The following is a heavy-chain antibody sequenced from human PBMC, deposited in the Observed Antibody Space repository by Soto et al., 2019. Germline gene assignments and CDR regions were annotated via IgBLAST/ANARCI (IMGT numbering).Heavy chain of an antibody. CDR3: ARDITMVRGVIS. D-gene: IGHD3-10*01. V-gene: IGHV1-69*13. CDR2: IIPIFGTA. CDR1: GGTFSSYA. J-gene: IGHJ4*02. Sequence: ASVKVSCKASGGTFSSYAISWVRQAPGQGLEWMGGIIPIFGTANYAQKFQGRVTITADESTSTAYMELSSLRSEDTAVYYCARDITMVRGVISWGQGTLVTVSS.